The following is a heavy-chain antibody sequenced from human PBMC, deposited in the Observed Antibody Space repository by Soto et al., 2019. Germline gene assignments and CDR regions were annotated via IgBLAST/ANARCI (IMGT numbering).Heavy chain of an antibody. V-gene: IGHV1-18*01. CDR3: ARDGAFYYNTSGWTGFDY. CDR1: GYTFSSYG. D-gene: IGHD3-22*01. J-gene: IGHJ4*02. CDR2: ISAYNGNT. Sequence: QVQLVQSGAEVKKPGASVKVPCKASGYTFSSYGISWVRQAPGQGLEWMGGISAYNGNTNYAQKFQGRVTMTTDTSTSTAYMELRSLRSDDTAVYYCARDGAFYYNTSGWTGFDYWGQGTLVTVSS.